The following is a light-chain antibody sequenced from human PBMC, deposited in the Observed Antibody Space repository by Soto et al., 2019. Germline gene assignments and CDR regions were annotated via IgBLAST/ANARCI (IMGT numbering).Light chain of an antibody. CDR3: QQYNNWPWT. CDR1: QSVNSN. V-gene: IGKV3-15*01. Sequence: EIVKTQSPATLSVSPGERATLSCRASQSVNSNLAWYQQKPGQAPRLLIYGVSTRATGIPARFSGSGSGTEFTLTISSLQSEDSAVYYCQQYNNWPWTFGQGTKVEIK. CDR2: GVS. J-gene: IGKJ1*01.